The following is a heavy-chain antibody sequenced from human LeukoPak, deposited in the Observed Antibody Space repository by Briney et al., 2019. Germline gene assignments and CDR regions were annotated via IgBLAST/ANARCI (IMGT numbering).Heavy chain of an antibody. CDR3: ARVGVGYSSSWHFDY. Sequence: SETLSLTCTVSGGSISSYYWSWIRQPAGKGLEWNGRIYTSGSTNYNPSLKSRVTMSVDTSKNQFSLKLSSVTAADTAVYYCARVGVGYSSSWHFDYWGQGTLVTVSS. D-gene: IGHD6-13*01. V-gene: IGHV4-4*07. J-gene: IGHJ4*02. CDR2: IYTSGST. CDR1: GGSISSYY.